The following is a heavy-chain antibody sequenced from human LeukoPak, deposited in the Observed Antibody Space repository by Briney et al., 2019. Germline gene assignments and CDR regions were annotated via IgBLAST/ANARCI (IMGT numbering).Heavy chain of an antibody. J-gene: IGHJ6*03. CDR3: ARKALEPRWGYYYYYMDA. CDR1: GGTFTSYD. D-gene: IGHD1-1*01. CDR2: MNPNSGNT. Sequence: GSSVKVSCKASGGTFTSYDINWVRQATGQGLEWMGWMNPNSGNTGYAQKFQGRVTITRNTSISTAYMELSSLRSEDTAVYYCARKALEPRWGYYYYYMDAWGKGTTVTVSS. V-gene: IGHV1-8*03.